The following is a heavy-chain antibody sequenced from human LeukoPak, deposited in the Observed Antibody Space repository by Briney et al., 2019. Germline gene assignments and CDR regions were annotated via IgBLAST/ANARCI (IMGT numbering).Heavy chain of an antibody. Sequence: ASGFTFSSFAMTWVRQAPGNGLEWVSATSGSGGTTYYSDSVKGRFTISRDNSKNTVYLQMNSLRAEDTAVYYCSKASALGELSYFDYWGQGTLVTVSS. CDR1: GFTFSSFA. J-gene: IGHJ4*02. CDR2: TSGSGGTT. V-gene: IGHV3-23*01. D-gene: IGHD3-16*02. CDR3: SKASALGELSYFDY.